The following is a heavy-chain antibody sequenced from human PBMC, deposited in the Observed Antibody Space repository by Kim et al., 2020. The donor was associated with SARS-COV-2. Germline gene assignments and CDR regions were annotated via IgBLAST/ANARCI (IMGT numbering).Heavy chain of an antibody. Sequence: GGSLRLSCAASEFSFSSYSMNWVRQAPGKGLEWVSYISRSSSTTNYADSVKGRFTISRDDAKKSLYLQMNSLRDEDTAVYYCARGFSDLGYNYYYMDVWGQGTTVTVSS. J-gene: IGHJ6*02. D-gene: IGHD3-10*01. CDR1: EFSFSSYS. CDR3: ARGFSDLGYNYYYMDV. CDR2: ISRSSSTT. V-gene: IGHV3-48*02.